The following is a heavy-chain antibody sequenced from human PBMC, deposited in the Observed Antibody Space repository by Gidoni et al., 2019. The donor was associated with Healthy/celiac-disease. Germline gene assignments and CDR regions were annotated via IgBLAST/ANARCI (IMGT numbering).Heavy chain of an antibody. CDR1: GFTFSSYA. CDR2: ISYDGSNK. Sequence: QVQLVESGGGVVQPGRSLRLSCAASGFTFSSYAMHWVRQAPGKGLEWVAVISYDGSNKYYADSVKGRFTISRDNSKNTLYLQMNSLRAEDTAVYYCARAAEIVVVPAAMIYWGQGTLVTVSS. CDR3: ARAAEIVVVPAAMIY. V-gene: IGHV3-30-3*01. J-gene: IGHJ4*02. D-gene: IGHD2-2*01.